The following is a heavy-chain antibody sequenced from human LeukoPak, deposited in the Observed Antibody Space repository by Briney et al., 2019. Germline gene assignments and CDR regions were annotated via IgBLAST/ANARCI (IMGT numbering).Heavy chain of an antibody. CDR2: INHSGST. Sequence: SETLSLTCAVYGGSFSGYYWSWIRQPPGKGLEWIGEINHSGSTNYNPSLKSRVTISVDTSKNQFSLKLSSVTAADTAVYYCARGPGVPAAIVVKAFDIRGQGTMVTVSS. CDR1: GGSFSGYY. CDR3: ARGPGVPAAIVVKAFDI. V-gene: IGHV4-34*01. D-gene: IGHD2-2*02. J-gene: IGHJ3*02.